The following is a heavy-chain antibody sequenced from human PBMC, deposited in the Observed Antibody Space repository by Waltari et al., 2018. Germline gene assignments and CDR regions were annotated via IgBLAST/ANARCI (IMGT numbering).Heavy chain of an antibody. V-gene: IGHV3-53*01. CDR3: ARYYSGTYTDY. D-gene: IGHD1-26*01. Sequence: EVQLVESGGGLIQPGGSLRPPCAASGFTVRSLYINWVRQAPGKGLEWVSVIYSGGSTYYADSVKGRFTISRDNSKNTVYLQMNSLRAEDTAVYYCARYYSGTYTDYWGQGTLVTVSS. CDR1: GFTVRSLY. CDR2: IYSGGST. J-gene: IGHJ4*02.